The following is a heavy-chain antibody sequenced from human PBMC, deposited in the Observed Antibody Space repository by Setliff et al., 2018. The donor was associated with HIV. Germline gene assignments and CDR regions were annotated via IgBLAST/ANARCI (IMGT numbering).Heavy chain of an antibody. V-gene: IGHV1-69*06. J-gene: IGHJ4*02. CDR3: ASLATTRWDY. D-gene: IGHD2-15*01. CDR2: IIPIFGTA. CDR1: GGTFSSYA. Sequence: GASVKVSCKASGGTFSSYAISWVRQAPGQGLEWMGGIIPIFGTANYAQKFQGRVTMTRDTSIRTAYMELSSLTSDDTAVYYCASLATTRWDYWGRGTLVTVSS.